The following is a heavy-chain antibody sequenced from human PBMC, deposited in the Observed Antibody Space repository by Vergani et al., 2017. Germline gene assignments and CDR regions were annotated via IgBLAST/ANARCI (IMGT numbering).Heavy chain of an antibody. D-gene: IGHD5-18*01. Sequence: QVQLVESGGGVVQPGRSLRLSCAASGFTFSSYGMHWVRQAPGKGLEWVAVIWYDGSNKYYADSVKGRFTISRDNSKNTLYLQMNSLRAEDTAVYYCAKVHTDTALRRPNWFDPWGQGTLVTVSS. CDR3: AKVHTDTALRRPNWFDP. V-gene: IGHV3-33*06. CDR1: GFTFSSYG. J-gene: IGHJ5*02. CDR2: IWYDGSNK.